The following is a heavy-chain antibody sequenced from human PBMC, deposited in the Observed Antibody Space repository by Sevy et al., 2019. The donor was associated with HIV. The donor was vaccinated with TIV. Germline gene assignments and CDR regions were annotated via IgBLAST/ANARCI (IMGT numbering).Heavy chain of an antibody. CDR3: ARLNAIPYISSSFYFDY. Sequence: SETLSLTCTVSGGSISSGSFYWGWIRQPPGKGLEWIGSIYYSGSTDYNPSLKSRVTISVDTSKNHFSLKLTSVTATDTAVYYCARLNAIPYISSSFYFDYWGQGTLVTVSS. CDR2: IYYSGST. J-gene: IGHJ4*02. D-gene: IGHD6-6*01. V-gene: IGHV4-39*02. CDR1: GGSISSGSFY.